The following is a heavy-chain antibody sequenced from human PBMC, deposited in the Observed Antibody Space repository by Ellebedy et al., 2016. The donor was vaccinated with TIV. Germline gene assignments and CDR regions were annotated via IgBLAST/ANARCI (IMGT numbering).Heavy chain of an antibody. CDR2: FDPEHGRA. V-gene: IGHV1-24*01. Sequence: ASVKVSCKVSGHTLMELSMHWVRQAPGKGLEWVGGFDPEHGRAIYAQKFQGRVTMTEDTSTDTVYMELSSLRSEDTAVYYCAREFAGVGAIRSNWFDPWGQGTLVTVSS. CDR3: AREFAGVGAIRSNWFDP. CDR1: GHTLMELS. D-gene: IGHD1-26*01. J-gene: IGHJ5*02.